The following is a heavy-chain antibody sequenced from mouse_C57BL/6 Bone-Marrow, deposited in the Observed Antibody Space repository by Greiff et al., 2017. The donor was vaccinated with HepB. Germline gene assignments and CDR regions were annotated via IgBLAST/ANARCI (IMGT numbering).Heavy chain of an antibody. J-gene: IGHJ3*01. V-gene: IGHV1-81*01. CDR1: GYTFTSYG. CDR3: ERTIYYYGSSFSWFAY. D-gene: IGHD1-1*01. Sequence: VQLQESGAELARPGASVKLSCKASGYTFTSYGISWVKQRTGQGLEWIGEIFPRSGNTYYNEKFKGKATLTADKSSSTAYMELRSLTSEDSAVYFCERTIYYYGSSFSWFAYWGQGTLVTVAA. CDR2: IFPRSGNT.